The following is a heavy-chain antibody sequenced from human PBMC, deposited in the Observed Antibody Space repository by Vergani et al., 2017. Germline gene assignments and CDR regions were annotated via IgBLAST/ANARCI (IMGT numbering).Heavy chain of an antibody. V-gene: IGHV4-31*03. Sequence: QVQLQESGPGLVKPSQTLSLTCTVSGGSISSGGYYWSWIRQHPGKGLEWIGYIYYSGSTYYNPSLKSRVTISVDTSKNQFSLKLSSVTAADTAVYYCARGHYTVTTQWFPIFWGQGTLVTVSS. CDR1: GGSISSGGYY. J-gene: IGHJ4*02. D-gene: IGHD4-17*01. CDR3: ARGHYTVTTQWFPIF. CDR2: IYYSGST.